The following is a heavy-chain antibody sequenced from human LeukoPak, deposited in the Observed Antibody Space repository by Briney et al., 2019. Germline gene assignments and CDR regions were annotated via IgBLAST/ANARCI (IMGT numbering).Heavy chain of an antibody. V-gene: IGHV3-74*01. Sequence: PGGTLRLSCAASGFTFSSYYMHWVRQAPGKGPVWVSRINSAGSSTTYADSVKGRFTISRDNAKKTLYLQMNSLRADGTAVYYCARIGYYDSSGYPRAFDIWGQGTMVTVSS. CDR1: GFTFSSYY. J-gene: IGHJ3*02. CDR3: ARIGYYDSSGYPRAFDI. CDR2: INSAGSST. D-gene: IGHD3-22*01.